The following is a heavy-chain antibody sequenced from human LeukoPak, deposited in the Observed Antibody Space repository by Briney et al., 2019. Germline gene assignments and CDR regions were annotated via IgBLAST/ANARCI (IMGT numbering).Heavy chain of an antibody. CDR2: INPNSGGT. V-gene: IGHV1-2*02. CDR3: ARHCNGTRCYDPPLDH. CDR1: GYTFTGYY. Sequence: ASVKVSCKASGYTFTGYYMHWVRQAPGQGLEWMGWINPNSGGTNYAQKFQGRVTMTRDTSTSTVYMELSSLRSEDTAVYYCARHCNGTRCYDPPLDHWGQGTLVTVSS. D-gene: IGHD2-2*01. J-gene: IGHJ4*02.